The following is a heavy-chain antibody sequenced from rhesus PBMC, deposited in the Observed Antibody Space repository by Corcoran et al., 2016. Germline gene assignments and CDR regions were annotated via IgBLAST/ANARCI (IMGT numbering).Heavy chain of an antibody. CDR1: GFTFSSHG. CDR2: ITNTGDRT. J-gene: IGHJ4*01. CDR3: STDPGGVCCTFDY. V-gene: IGHV3S5*01. Sequence: EVQLVETGGGLVQPGGSLRLSCGASGFTFSSHGMSWVRQAPRKGLEGVSGITNTGDRTFYADSVKGRFTISRDNSKNTLSLQMNSLRPEDTAVYYCSTDPGGVCCTFDYWGQGVLVTVSS. D-gene: IGHD2-39*02.